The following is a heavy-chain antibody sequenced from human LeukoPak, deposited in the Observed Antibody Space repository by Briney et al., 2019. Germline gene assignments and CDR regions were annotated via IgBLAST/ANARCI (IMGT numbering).Heavy chain of an antibody. D-gene: IGHD6-13*01. CDR2: IYYSGST. CDR1: GGSISSYY. J-gene: IGHJ4*02. Sequence: SETLSLTCTVSGGSISSYYWSWVRQPPGKGLEWIGYIYYSGSTNYNPSLKSRVTISVDTSKNQFSLKLSSVTAADTAVYYCAGEYSRGTTHFDYWGQGTLVTVSS. CDR3: AGEYSRGTTHFDY. V-gene: IGHV4-59*01.